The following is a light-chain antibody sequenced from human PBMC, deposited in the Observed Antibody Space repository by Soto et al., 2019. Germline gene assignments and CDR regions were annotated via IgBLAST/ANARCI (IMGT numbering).Light chain of an antibody. CDR1: SSDVGGYNY. Sequence: QSALTQPASVSGSPGQSITISCTGTSSDVGGYNYVSWYQQHPGKAPKLMIYDVTSRPSGFSDRFSGSKSGNTASLTISGLQADDEAHYYRTSFTSSYTVIFGGGTKVTVL. J-gene: IGLJ2*01. V-gene: IGLV2-14*01. CDR2: DVT. CDR3: TSFTSSYTVI.